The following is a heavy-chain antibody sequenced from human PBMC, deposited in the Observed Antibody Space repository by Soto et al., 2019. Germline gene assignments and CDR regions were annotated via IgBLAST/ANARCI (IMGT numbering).Heavy chain of an antibody. CDR3: ARKGYFDY. CDR2: IYYSGST. Sequence: SETLSLTSTVSGGSISSYYWSWIRQPPGKGLEWIGYIYYSGSTNYNPSLKSRVTISVDTSKNQFSLKLSSVTAADTAVYYCARKGYFDYWGQGTLVTVSS. V-gene: IGHV4-59*01. J-gene: IGHJ4*02. CDR1: GGSISSYY.